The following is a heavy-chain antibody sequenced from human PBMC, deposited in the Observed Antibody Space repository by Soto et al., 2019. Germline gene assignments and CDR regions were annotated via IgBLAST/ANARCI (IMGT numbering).Heavy chain of an antibody. CDR1: GFTFTRYS. V-gene: IGHV3-21*01. J-gene: IGHJ4*02. CDR3: ARESEDLTSNFDY. Sequence: GGTLRLSCAASGFTFTRYSMDWVRQAPGKGLEWVSSISSTTNYIYYADSMKGRFTVSRDNAKNSVYLEMNSLSAEDTAVYYCARESEDLTSNFDYWGQGTLVTVSS. CDR2: ISSTTNYI.